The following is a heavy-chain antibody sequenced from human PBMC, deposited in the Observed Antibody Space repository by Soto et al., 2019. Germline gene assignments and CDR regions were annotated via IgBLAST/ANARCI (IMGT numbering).Heavy chain of an antibody. D-gene: IGHD5-18*01. CDR2: IYHSGST. J-gene: IGHJ4*02. V-gene: IGHV4-30-2*01. CDR1: GGSISSGGYS. Sequence: SETLSLTCAVSGGSISSGGYSWSWIRQPPGKGLEWIVYIYHSGSTYYNPSLKSRVTISVDRSKNQFSLKLSSVTAADTAVYYCARGYSYGFGYWGQGTLVTVSS. CDR3: ARGYSYGFGY.